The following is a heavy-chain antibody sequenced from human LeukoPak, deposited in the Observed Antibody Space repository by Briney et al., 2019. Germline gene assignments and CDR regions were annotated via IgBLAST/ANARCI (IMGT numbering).Heavy chain of an antibody. J-gene: IGHJ5*02. CDR1: GGSISSYY. Sequence: PSETLSLTCTVSGGSISSYYWSWIRQPAGKGLEWIGRIYTSGSTNYNPSLKSRVTMSVDTSKNQFSLKLSSVTAADTAVYYCARGRGYCSSTSCWFDPWGQGTLVTVSS. D-gene: IGHD2-2*01. CDR3: ARGRGYCSSTSCWFDP. CDR2: IYTSGST. V-gene: IGHV4-4*07.